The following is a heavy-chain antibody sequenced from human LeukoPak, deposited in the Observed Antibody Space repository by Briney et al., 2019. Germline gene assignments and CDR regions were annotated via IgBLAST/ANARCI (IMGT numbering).Heavy chain of an antibody. J-gene: IGHJ6*02. CDR2: IYYSGST. CDR3: ARADSSSGYYYYGMDV. Sequence: SEPLSLTCTVSCVSIRSYYGSWIRQPPGKGLVWMVYIYYSGSTNYNPSLKRRVTISVDTSKNQFSLKLSSVTAADTAVYYCARADSSSGYYYYGMDVWGQGTTVTVSS. CDR1: CVSIRSYY. V-gene: IGHV4-59*01. D-gene: IGHD6-13*01.